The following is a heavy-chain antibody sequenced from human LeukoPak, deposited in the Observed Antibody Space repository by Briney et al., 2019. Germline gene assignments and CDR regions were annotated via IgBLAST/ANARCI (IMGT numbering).Heavy chain of an antibody. D-gene: IGHD1-26*01. V-gene: IGHV3-53*01. CDR1: GFTFSSYE. CDR3: ARVNSGLDAFDI. J-gene: IGHJ3*02. Sequence: GGSLRLSCAASGFTFSSYEMNWVRQAPGKGLEWVSVIYAGGDTYYADSVKGRFIISRDDSKDTLYLQMNRLRAEDTAVYYCARVNSGLDAFDIWGQGTMVTVSS. CDR2: IYAGGDT.